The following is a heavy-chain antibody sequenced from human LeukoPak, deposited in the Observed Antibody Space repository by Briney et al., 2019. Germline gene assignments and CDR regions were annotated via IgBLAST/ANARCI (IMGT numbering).Heavy chain of an antibody. D-gene: IGHD2-2*01. CDR2: SKSYGATT. J-gene: IGHJ5*02. V-gene: IGHV3-49*02. Sequence: SKSYGATTQYAASVKGRFTISRDDSKSIAYLQMNSLKTEDTAVYYCTRGRNARSGWFDPWGQGTLVTVSS. CDR3: TRGRNARSGWFDP.